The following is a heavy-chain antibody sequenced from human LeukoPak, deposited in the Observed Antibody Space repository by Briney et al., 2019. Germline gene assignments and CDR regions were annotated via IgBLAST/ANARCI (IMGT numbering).Heavy chain of an antibody. Sequence: PGGSLRLSCAISGITFSHHAISWVRQAPGKGLEWVSAISGSGATTYYADSVKGRFTISRDNAKNTLYLQMNSLRAEDTAVYYCASLGYNSWYAFDYWGQGTLVTVSS. CDR3: ASLGYNSWYAFDY. J-gene: IGHJ4*02. CDR2: ISGSGATT. D-gene: IGHD6-13*01. V-gene: IGHV3-23*01. CDR1: GITFSHHA.